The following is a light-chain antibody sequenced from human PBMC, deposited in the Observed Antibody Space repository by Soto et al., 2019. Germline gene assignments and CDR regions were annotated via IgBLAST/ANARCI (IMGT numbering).Light chain of an antibody. CDR3: QQYNNWPIT. V-gene: IGKV3-11*01. Sequence: ELVLTQSPATLSLSPGERATLSCRACQSVSSYLAWYQQKPGQAPRLLIYDASNRATGIPARFSGSGSGTDFTLTSSSLEPEDFAVYYCQQYNNWPITFGQGTRLEIK. CDR1: QSVSSY. J-gene: IGKJ5*01. CDR2: DAS.